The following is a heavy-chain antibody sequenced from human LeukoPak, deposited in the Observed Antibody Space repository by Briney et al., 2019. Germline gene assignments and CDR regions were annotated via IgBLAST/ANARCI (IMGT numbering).Heavy chain of an antibody. CDR3: ARVSSGTGYYYYYMDV. D-gene: IGHD3-10*01. CDR1: GFSFNDHG. Sequence: PGGSLRLSCVKSGFSFNDHGMSWVRQSPGKGLEWVAEIIWTGLKTRYADSVKGRFTISRDNAKNSLYLQMNSLRAEDTALYYCARVSSGTGYYYYYMDVWGKGTTVTVSS. J-gene: IGHJ6*03. CDR2: IIWTGLKT. V-gene: IGHV3-20*04.